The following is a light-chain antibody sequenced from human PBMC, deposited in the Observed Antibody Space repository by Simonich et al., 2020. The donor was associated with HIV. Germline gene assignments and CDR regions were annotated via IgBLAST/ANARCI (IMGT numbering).Light chain of an antibody. V-gene: IGKV3-15*01. Sequence: EIVMTQSPATLSVSPGERATLSCRASQSGSNNLAWYQQKPGQAPRLLIYGASIRAHGIPARFSGSGSGTEFTLTITSLQSEDFALYSCQQYNKWPLTFGGGTKVEIK. CDR3: QQYNKWPLT. J-gene: IGKJ4*01. CDR2: GAS. CDR1: QSGSNN.